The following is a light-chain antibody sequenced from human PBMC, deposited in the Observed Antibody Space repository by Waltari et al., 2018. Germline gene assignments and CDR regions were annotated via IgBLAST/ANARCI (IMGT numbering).Light chain of an antibody. Sequence: DIQMTQFPSSLSASVGDRVTITCRASQDIRNSLAWYQLKPGKAPKVLIYATSTLYSGVASRFRGSGSGTEFILIISSLQPEDVATYYCQKYNDAPWTFGRGTRVEIK. CDR1: QDIRNS. CDR2: ATS. CDR3: QKYNDAPWT. J-gene: IGKJ1*01. V-gene: IGKV1-27*01.